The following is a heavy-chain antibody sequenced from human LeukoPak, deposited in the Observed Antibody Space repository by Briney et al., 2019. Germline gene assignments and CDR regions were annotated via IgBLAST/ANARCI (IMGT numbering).Heavy chain of an antibody. CDR2: INHSGST. D-gene: IGHD3-10*01. CDR3: AIPYGSGSYYSDY. CDR1: GGSFSGYY. J-gene: IGHJ4*02. Sequence: SETLSLTCAVYGGSFSGYYWSWIRQPPGKGLEWIGEINHSGSTNYNPSLKSRVTISVDTSRNQFSLKLSSVTAADTAVYYCAIPYGSGSYYSDYWGQGTLVTVSS. V-gene: IGHV4-34*01.